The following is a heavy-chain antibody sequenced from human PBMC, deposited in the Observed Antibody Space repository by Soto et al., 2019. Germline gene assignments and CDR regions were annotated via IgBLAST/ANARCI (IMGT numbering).Heavy chain of an antibody. V-gene: IGHV3-30*18. CDR2: ISYDGSNQ. J-gene: IGHJ4*02. D-gene: IGHD6-13*01. Sequence: QVELVESGGGVVQPGRSLRLSCAASGFPFSSYGMHWVRQAPGKGLEWVAVISYDGSNQYYAASVKGRFTISRDNSKNTLYLEVNSLRPEDTAVYFCAKSRMGSSWYEGDSWGQGTLVTVSS. CDR1: GFPFSSYG. CDR3: AKSRMGSSWYEGDS.